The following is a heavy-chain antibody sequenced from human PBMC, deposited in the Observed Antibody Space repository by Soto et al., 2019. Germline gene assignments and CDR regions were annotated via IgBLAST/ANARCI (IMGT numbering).Heavy chain of an antibody. CDR1: GGTFSTYA. J-gene: IGHJ6*02. D-gene: IGHD2-2*01. Sequence: SVKVSCKASGGTFSTYATSWIRQAPGQGLEWMGGIIPIFGTSNYAQRFQGRVTITADKSTSTAYMELRSLRSEDTAVYCCARDRRTVEKTRSYSYYHGMDVWGQGTTVTVSS. V-gene: IGHV1-69*06. CDR2: IIPIFGTS. CDR3: ARDRRTVEKTRSYSYYHGMDV.